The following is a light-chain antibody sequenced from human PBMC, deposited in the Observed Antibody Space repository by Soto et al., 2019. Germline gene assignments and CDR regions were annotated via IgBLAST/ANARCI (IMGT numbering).Light chain of an antibody. Sequence: SVLTQPASVSGSPGQSITISCTGTSSDVGSYNLVSWYQQHPGKAPKLMIYEVSKRPSGVSNRFSGSKSGNTASLTISGLQAEDEADYYCCSYAGSTPYVFGTGTKSPS. J-gene: IGLJ1*01. CDR1: SSDVGSYNL. CDR2: EVS. CDR3: CSYAGSTPYV. V-gene: IGLV2-23*02.